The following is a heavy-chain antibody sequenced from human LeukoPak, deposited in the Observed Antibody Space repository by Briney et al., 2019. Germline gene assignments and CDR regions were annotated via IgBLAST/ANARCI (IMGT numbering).Heavy chain of an antibody. J-gene: IGHJ4*01. D-gene: IGHD5-18*01. V-gene: IGHV1-24*01. CDR2: FDPEDGET. CDR3: ATFNGYRK. CDR1: GYSLTELS. Sequence: ASVKVSCKVSGYSLTELSIHWVRQAPGKGLEWMGGFDPEDGETVYAQKFQGRVTMPEDTSTDTAYMELSSLRSEDTAVYYCATFNGYRKWGQGTLVTVSP.